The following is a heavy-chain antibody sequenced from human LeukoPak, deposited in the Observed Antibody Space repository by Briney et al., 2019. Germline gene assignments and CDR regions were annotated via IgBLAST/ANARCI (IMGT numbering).Heavy chain of an antibody. J-gene: IGHJ6*03. Sequence: SETLSLTCTVSGGSISSNSYYWSWIRQPAGKGLEWIGRIYTSGSTNYNPPLKSRVTISVDTSKNQFSLKLSSVTAADTAVYYCARNKNIVATIWWRSLADYYYMDVWGKGTTVTISS. CDR3: ARNKNIVATIWWRSLADYYYMDV. CDR1: GGSISSNSYY. V-gene: IGHV4-61*02. CDR2: IYTSGST. D-gene: IGHD5-12*01.